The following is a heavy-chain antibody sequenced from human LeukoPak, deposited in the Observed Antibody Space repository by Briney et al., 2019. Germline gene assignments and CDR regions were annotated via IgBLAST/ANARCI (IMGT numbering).Heavy chain of an antibody. J-gene: IGHJ4*02. Sequence: SETLSLTCAVSGYSISSGYYWGWIRQPPGKGLEWIGTTYQSGSTYYNPSLKSRVTISVDTSENQLSLKLTSVTAADTAVYYCARTGTGNYFDYWGQGTLVTVSS. CDR3: ARTGTGNYFDY. D-gene: IGHD1-14*01. CDR2: TYQSGST. V-gene: IGHV4-38-2*01. CDR1: GYSISSGYY.